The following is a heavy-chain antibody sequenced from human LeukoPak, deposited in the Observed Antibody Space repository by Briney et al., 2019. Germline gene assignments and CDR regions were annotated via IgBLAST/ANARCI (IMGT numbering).Heavy chain of an antibody. V-gene: IGHV4-59*01. CDR2: IYYSAST. CDR3: ARGSIAARRYYFDY. D-gene: IGHD6-6*01. Sequence: SKTLSLTCTVSGGSISGYYWSWIRQPPGKGLEWIGNIYYSASTNYNPSLKSRVTISVDTSKNQCSLRLSSVTAADTAVYYCARGSIAARRYYFDYWGRGTLVTVSS. CDR1: GGSISGYY. J-gene: IGHJ4*02.